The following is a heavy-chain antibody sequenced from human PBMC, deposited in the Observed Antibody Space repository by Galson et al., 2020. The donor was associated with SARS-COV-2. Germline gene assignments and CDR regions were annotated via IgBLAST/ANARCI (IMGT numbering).Heavy chain of an antibody. CDR3: AKDRSPFKYDVWRGYVSPSLRANCMDV. D-gene: IGHD3-3*01. CDR1: GFTFDDYA. J-gene: IGHJ6*02. Sequence: GGSLRLSCAPSGFTFDDYAMHWVRQGPGKGLEWVSLISGDGGSTYYADSVKGRFTISRDNSKNSLYLQMNSLRTEDTALYYCAKDRSPFKYDVWRGYVSPSLRANCMDVWGQGTTVTVSS. V-gene: IGHV3-43*02. CDR2: ISGDGGST.